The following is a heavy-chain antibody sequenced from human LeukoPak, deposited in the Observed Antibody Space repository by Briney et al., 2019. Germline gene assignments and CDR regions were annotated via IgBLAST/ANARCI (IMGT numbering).Heavy chain of an antibody. Sequence: GGSLRLSCAASGLTFSSYAMHWVRQAPGKGLEWVAVISYDGGNKYYADSVKGRFTISRDNSKNTLYLRMNSLRAEDTAVYYCARELWTYSSGWYGYFDYWGQGTLVTVSS. D-gene: IGHD6-19*01. CDR1: GLTFSSYA. V-gene: IGHV3-30-3*01. CDR3: ARELWTYSSGWYGYFDY. J-gene: IGHJ4*02. CDR2: ISYDGGNK.